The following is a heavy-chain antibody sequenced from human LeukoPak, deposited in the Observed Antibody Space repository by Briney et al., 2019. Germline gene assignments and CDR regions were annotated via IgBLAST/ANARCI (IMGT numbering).Heavy chain of an antibody. CDR3: AKIGDGRLTTGYSSSWYVSGWYGPNDY. J-gene: IGHJ4*02. D-gene: IGHD6-13*01. CDR2: ISYDGSNK. CDR1: GFTFSSYG. Sequence: PGRSLRLSCAASGFTFSSYGMHWVRQAPGKGLEWVAVISYDGSNKYYADSAKGRFTISRDNSKNTLYLQMNSLRAEDTAVYYCAKIGDGRLTTGYSSSWYVSGWYGPNDYWGQGTLVTVSS. V-gene: IGHV3-30*18.